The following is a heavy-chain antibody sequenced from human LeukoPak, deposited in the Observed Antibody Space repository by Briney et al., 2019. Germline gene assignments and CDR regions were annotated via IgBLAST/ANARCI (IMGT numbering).Heavy chain of an antibody. CDR2: IYYSGST. Sequence: TETLSLTCTVSGGSISSYYWSWIRQPPGKGLEWIGYIYYSGSTNYNPSLKSRVTISVDTSKNQFSLKLSSVTAADTAVYYCASSGGYYFDYWGQGTLVTVSS. CDR3: ASSGGYYFDY. CDR1: GGSISSYY. J-gene: IGHJ4*02. V-gene: IGHV4-59*01.